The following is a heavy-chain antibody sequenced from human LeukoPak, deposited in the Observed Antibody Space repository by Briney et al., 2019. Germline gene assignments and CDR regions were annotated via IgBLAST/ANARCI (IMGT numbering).Heavy chain of an antibody. CDR2: IYRNGST. V-gene: IGHV4-38-2*02. Sequence: SETLSLTCTVSGYSISSGYFWGWIRQPPGKGLEWIGSIYRNGSTYYNPSLKSRVTISVDTSKNQFSLKVNSVTAADTAVYYCARSLVDLALFSPVEFDYWGQGTLVTVSS. CDR3: ARSLVDLALFSPVEFDY. J-gene: IGHJ4*02. D-gene: IGHD3-3*01. CDR1: GYSISSGYF.